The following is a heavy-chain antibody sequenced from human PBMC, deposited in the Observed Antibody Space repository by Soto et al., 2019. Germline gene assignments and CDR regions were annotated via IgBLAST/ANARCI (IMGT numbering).Heavy chain of an antibody. Sequence: SETLSLTCTVSGGSISSGGYYWSWVRQHPGKGLEWIGYIYNSGSTYYNPSLKSRVTISVDTSKNQFYLKLSSVTAADTAVYYCARDWSNDFWSGYYYYYYGMDVWGQGTTVTVSS. CDR1: GGSISSGGYY. J-gene: IGHJ6*02. CDR3: ARDWSNDFWSGYYYYYYGMDV. CDR2: IYNSGST. D-gene: IGHD3-3*01. V-gene: IGHV4-31*03.